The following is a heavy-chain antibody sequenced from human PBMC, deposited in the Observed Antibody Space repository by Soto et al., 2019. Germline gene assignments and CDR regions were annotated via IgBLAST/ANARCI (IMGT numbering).Heavy chain of an antibody. CDR2: IYPGDSDT. CDR1: GYSFTSYW. V-gene: IGHV5-51*01. D-gene: IGHD6-13*01. Sequence: PGESLKISCKGSGYSFTSYWIGWVRQMPGKGLEWMGIIYPGDSDTRYSPSFQGQVTISADKSISTAYLQWSSLKASDTAMYYCARTSADGKYYHGMDVWGQGTTVTVS. J-gene: IGHJ6*02. CDR3: ARTSADGKYYHGMDV.